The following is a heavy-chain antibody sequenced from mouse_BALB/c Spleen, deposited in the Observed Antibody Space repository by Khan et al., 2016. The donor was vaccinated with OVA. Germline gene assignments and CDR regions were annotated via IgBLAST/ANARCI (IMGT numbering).Heavy chain of an antibody. D-gene: IGHD2-12*01. CDR3: TRWIYDFGPFFVY. J-gene: IGHJ3*01. CDR1: GYTFSIYN. V-gene: IGHV1-12*01. Sequence: QVQLQQPGAELVKPGASVRVSCKASGYTFSIYNMHWIKQTPGQGLEWIGTIYPGNGDTSYNQKFKGKATLTADKSSSTAYMQHTSLTSEDSAVFYWTRWIYDFGPFFVYWGQGTLVTVSA. CDR2: IYPGNGDT.